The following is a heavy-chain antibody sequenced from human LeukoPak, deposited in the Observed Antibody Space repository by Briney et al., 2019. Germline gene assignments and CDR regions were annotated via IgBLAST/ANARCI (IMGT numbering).Heavy chain of an antibody. CDR3: ARHRGLTDSFYPFDP. V-gene: IGHV4-4*07. D-gene: IGHD1-14*01. Sequence: SDTLSLTCTVSGDSIGSYYWSWIRQPAGKGLEWIGRIYTSGSTNYNPSLTSRVTMSVDTSKNQFSLILSSVTAADAAVYYCARHRGLTDSFYPFDPWGQGTLVTVSS. CDR2: IYTSGST. CDR1: GDSIGSYY. J-gene: IGHJ5*02.